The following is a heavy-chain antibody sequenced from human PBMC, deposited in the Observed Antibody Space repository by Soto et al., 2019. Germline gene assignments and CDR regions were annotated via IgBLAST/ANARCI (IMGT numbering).Heavy chain of an antibody. CDR2: IDPSDSYT. Sequence: PGESLKISCKGSGYSFTSYWISWVCQMPGKGLEWMGRIDPSDSYTNYSPSFQGHVTISADKSISTAYLQWSSLKASDTAMYYCARPGLGGYYYYGMDVWGQGTTVTVSS. CDR3: ARPGLGGYYYYGMDV. J-gene: IGHJ6*02. D-gene: IGHD3-16*01. V-gene: IGHV5-10-1*01. CDR1: GYSFTSYW.